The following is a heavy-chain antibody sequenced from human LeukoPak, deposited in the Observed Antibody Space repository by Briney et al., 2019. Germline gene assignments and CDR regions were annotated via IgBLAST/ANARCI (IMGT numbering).Heavy chain of an antibody. CDR3: ARLHYDILTGYYESYYYYYMDV. Sequence: PSETLSLTCAVYGGSFRGYYWSWIRQPPGKGLEWSGEINHSGSTNYNPSLKSRVTISVDPSKNQFSLKLTSVTAADTAVYYCARLHYDILTGYYESYYYYYMDVWGKGTTVTISS. J-gene: IGHJ6*03. V-gene: IGHV4-34*01. CDR2: INHSGST. D-gene: IGHD3-9*01. CDR1: GGSFRGYY.